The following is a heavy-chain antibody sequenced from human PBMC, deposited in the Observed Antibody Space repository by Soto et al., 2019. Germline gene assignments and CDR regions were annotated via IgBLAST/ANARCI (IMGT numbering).Heavy chain of an antibody. CDR2: ISGSGGST. CDR1: GFTFSSYA. V-gene: IGHV3-23*01. CDR3: AKDPLTYYLDSSGYFTSYYFDY. J-gene: IGHJ4*02. D-gene: IGHD3-22*01. Sequence: GGSLRLSCAASGFTFSSYAMSWVRQAPGKGLEWVSAISGSGGSTYYADSVKGRFTISRDNSKNTLYLQMNSLRAEDTAVYYCAKDPLTYYLDSSGYFTSYYFDYWGQGTLVTVSS.